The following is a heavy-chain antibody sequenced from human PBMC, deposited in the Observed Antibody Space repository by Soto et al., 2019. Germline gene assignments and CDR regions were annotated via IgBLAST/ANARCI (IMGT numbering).Heavy chain of an antibody. CDR2: ISYDGSNK. CDR1: GFTFSSYA. D-gene: IGHD1-1*01. J-gene: IGHJ4*02. Sequence: QVQLVESGGGVVQPGRSLRLSCAASGFTFSSYAMQWVRQAPGKGLEWVSVISYDGSNKYYADSVKGRFTISRDNSKNPQYLEMNCLSGEDTAVYYCARDGRRDRYNNAFDYWGQGTLVTVSS. CDR3: ARDGRRDRYNNAFDY. V-gene: IGHV3-30-3*01.